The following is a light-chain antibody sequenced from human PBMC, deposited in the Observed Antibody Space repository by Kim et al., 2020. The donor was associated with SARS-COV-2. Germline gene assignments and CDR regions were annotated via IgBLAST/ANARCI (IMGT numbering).Light chain of an antibody. CDR1: SSDIGGYNY. CDR3: ISYIDTNTLV. J-gene: IGLJ2*01. Sequence: GQSITISCTGTSSDIGGYNYVSWYQQYPGKAPKIMIYDVTERPSGISNRFSGSKSGNTASLTISGLQAEDEAHYYCISYIDTNTLVFGGGTQLTVL. CDR2: DVT. V-gene: IGLV2-14*03.